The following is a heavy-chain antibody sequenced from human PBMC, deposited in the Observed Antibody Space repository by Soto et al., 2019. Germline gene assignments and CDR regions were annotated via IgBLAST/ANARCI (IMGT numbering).Heavy chain of an antibody. J-gene: IGHJ4*02. CDR3: VRRVSGNYDY. V-gene: IGHV3-64*01. Sequence: EVQLAESGGGMVQTGGSLRLSCVASGFTFSSYDMHWVRQAPGKGLEYVSSISSNGGTTYYGNSVKGRFTISRDNSKNSLYLQMGSLRAEEIAVYYCVRRVSGNYDYWGQGTLVTVSS. D-gene: IGHD1-7*01. CDR2: ISSNGGTT. CDR1: GFTFSSYD.